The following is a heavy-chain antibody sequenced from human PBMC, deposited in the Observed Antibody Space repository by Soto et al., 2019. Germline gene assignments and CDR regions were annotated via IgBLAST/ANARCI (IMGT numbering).Heavy chain of an antibody. D-gene: IGHD5-12*01. CDR2: INPSGGST. J-gene: IGHJ4*02. Sequence: ASVKVSCKASGYTFTSYYMHWVRQAPGQGLEWMGIINPSGGSTSYAQKFQGRVTMTRDTSTSTVYMELSSLRSEDTAVYYCSREMASTYYFDYWGQGTLVTVSS. V-gene: IGHV1-46*03. CDR3: SREMASTYYFDY. CDR1: GYTFTSYY.